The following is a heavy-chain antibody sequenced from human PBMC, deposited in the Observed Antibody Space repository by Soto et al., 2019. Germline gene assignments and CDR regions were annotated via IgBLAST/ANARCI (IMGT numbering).Heavy chain of an antibody. CDR2: VYYNGFT. V-gene: IGHV4-39*01. CDR1: VGSISSTNYY. CDR3: ARQDEFWSGSNWFDP. J-gene: IGHJ5*02. D-gene: IGHD3-3*01. Sequence: QLQLQQSGPGLVKPSETLSLTCTVSVGSISSTNYYWGWIRQPPGKGLEWIGNVYYNGFTYYNPSLKSRVTISGDTSKNHLALKLTSVTAADTAVYYCARQDEFWSGSNWFDPWGQGTLVTVSS.